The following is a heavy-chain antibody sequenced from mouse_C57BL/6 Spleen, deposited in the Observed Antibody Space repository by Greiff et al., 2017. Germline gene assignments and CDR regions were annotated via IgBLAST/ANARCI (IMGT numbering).Heavy chain of an antibody. CDR2: IYPGSGST. D-gene: IGHD2-1*01. CDR1: GYTFTSYW. CDR3: SRERIYYGNLYYFDY. J-gene: IGHJ2*01. V-gene: IGHV1-55*01. Sequence: QVQLQQPGAELVKPGASVKMSCKASGYTFTSYWITWVKQRPGQGLEWIGDIYPGSGSTTYNEKFKSKATLTVDTSSSTAYMQLSSRTSEYSAVYYCSRERIYYGNLYYFDYWGQGTTLTVSS.